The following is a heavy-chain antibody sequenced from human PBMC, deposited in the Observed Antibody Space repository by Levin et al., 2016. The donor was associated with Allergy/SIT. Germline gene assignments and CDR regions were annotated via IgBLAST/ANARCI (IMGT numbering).Heavy chain of an antibody. D-gene: IGHD2-15*01. CDR2: ISSSSSYI. J-gene: IGHJ4*02. CDR3: ARGVVAATFHY. Sequence: WIRQPPGKGLEWVSSISSSSSYIYYADSVKGRFTISRDNAKNSLYLQMNSLRAEDTAVYYCARGVVAATFHYWGQGTLVTVSS. V-gene: IGHV3-21*01.